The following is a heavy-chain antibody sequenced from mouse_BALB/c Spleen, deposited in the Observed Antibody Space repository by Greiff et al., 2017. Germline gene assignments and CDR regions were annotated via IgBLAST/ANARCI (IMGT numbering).Heavy chain of an antibody. J-gene: IGHJ4*01. CDR3: NRGITPYYAMDY. CDR1: GFNIKDYY. D-gene: IGHD2-4*01. Sequence: EVQLQQSGAELVRSGASVKLSCTASGFNIKDYYMHWVKQRPEQGLEWIGWIDPENGDTEYAPKFQGKATMTADTSSNTAYLQLSSLTSEDTAVYYCNRGITPYYAMDYWGQGTSVTVSS. V-gene: IGHV14-4*02. CDR2: IDPENGDT.